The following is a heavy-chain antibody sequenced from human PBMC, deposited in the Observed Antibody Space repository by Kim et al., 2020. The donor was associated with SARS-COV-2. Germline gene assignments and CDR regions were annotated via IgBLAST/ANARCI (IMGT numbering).Heavy chain of an antibody. V-gene: IGHV3-21*01. J-gene: IGHJ4*02. Sequence: ADSVKGRFTISRDNAKNSLYLQMNSLRAEDTAVYYCARDRPSIAVAGSDYWGQGTLVTVSS. CDR3: ARDRPSIAVAGSDY. D-gene: IGHD6-19*01.